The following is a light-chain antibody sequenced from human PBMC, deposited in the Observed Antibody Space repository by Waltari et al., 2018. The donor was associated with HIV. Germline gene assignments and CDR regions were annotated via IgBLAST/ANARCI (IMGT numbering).Light chain of an antibody. CDR3: QSYDSSLNGWV. CDR2: GNT. V-gene: IGLV1-40*01. J-gene: IGLJ3*02. Sequence: QSVLTQPPSVSGAPGRKVIISCTGSSSNIGAGYDVQWYQQCPGTAPKVLIYGNTNRPSGVPDRFSGSKSGNSASLGITGLQADDEADYYCQSYDSSLNGWVFGGGTKLTV. CDR1: SSNIGAGYD.